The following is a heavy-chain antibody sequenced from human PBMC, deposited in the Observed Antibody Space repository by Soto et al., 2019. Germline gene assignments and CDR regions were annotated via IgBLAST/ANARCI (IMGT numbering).Heavy chain of an antibody. Sequence: SETLSLTCDVSGYSISSGYCWGWIRQPPGKGLEWIGSIWHSGTTYYNPSLNSRVTISVDTSRNQFSLKLNSVTAGDTAVYYCARDFPYLNTAAAAGGMDLWGQGTTVTVSS. CDR3: ARDFPYLNTAAAAGGMDL. CDR2: IWHSGTT. CDR1: GYSISSGYC. V-gene: IGHV4-38-2*02. J-gene: IGHJ6*02. D-gene: IGHD6-13*01.